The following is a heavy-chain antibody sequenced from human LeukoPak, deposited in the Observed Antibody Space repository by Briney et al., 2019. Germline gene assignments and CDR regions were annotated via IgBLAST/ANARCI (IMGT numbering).Heavy chain of an antibody. CDR1: GYTLTDYY. D-gene: IGHD3-22*01. CDR3: ARHIDSPDAFDI. CDR2: INPNSGGT. J-gene: IGHJ3*02. V-gene: IGHV1-2*06. Sequence: GASVKVSCKASGYTLTDYYMHWVRQAPGQGLEWMGRINPNSGGTNYAQKFQGRVTMTRDTSISTVYMELSRLRSDDTAVYYCARHIDSPDAFDIWGQGTMVTVSS.